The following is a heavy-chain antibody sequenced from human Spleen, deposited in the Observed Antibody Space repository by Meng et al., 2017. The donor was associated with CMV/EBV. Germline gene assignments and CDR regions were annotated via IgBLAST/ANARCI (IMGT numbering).Heavy chain of an antibody. CDR1: GFSFNTQA. CDR3: AREYYYDSSGYVY. CDR2: ISYDGSNK. V-gene: IGHV3-30-3*01. Sequence: GGSLKISCAASGFSFNTQAMHWVRQAPGKGLEWVAVISYDGSNKYYADSVKGRFTISRDNSKNTLYLQMNSLRAEDTAVYYCAREYYYDSSGYVYWGQGTLVTVSS. D-gene: IGHD3-22*01. J-gene: IGHJ4*02.